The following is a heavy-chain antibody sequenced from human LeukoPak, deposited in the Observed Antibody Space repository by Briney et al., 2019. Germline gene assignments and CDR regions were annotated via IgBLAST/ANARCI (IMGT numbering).Heavy chain of an antibody. V-gene: IGHV3-23*01. CDR3: AKSHSVAQRGYFDF. D-gene: IGHD3-10*01. CDR1: GFTFSTYA. J-gene: IGHJ4*02. CDR2: ISDSDGNT. Sequence: GGSLRLSCAASGFTFSTYAMSWVRLAPGKGLEWVSTISDSDGNTYYADFVKGRFTISRDNSKNTLYLQMNSLRAEDTAFYYCAKSHSVAQRGYFDFWGQGTLVTVSS.